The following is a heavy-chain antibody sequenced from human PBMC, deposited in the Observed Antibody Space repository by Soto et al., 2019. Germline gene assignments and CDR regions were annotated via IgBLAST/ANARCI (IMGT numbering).Heavy chain of an antibody. D-gene: IGHD2-2*01. J-gene: IGHJ4*02. CDR2: ISYDGSNK. V-gene: IGHV3-30-3*01. Sequence: QVQLVESGGGVVQPGRSLRLSCAASGFTFSSYAMHWVRQAPGKGLEWVAVISYDGSNKYYADSVKGRFTISRDNSKNTLYLQMNSLRAEDTAVYYCARDRTVLVPAAIGYFDYWGQGTLVTVSS. CDR1: GFTFSSYA. CDR3: ARDRTVLVPAAIGYFDY.